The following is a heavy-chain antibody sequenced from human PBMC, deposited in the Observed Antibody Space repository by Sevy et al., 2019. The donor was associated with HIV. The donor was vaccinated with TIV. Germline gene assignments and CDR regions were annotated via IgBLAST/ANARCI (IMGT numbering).Heavy chain of an antibody. V-gene: IGHV3-33*01. CDR1: GLIFYIFG. Sequence: GGSLRLSCEASGLIFYIFGMHWVRQVPGKGLEWVAVILDDGSNTYYADSVKGRLTISRDNSKNAMFLLMNGLKNEDAAVYYCARENYYYFDAWGQGTLVTVSS. CDR3: ARENYYYFDA. D-gene: IGHD1-26*01. CDR2: ILDDGSNT. J-gene: IGHJ5*02.